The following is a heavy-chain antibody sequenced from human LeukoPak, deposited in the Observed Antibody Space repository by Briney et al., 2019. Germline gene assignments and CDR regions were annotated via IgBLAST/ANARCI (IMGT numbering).Heavy chain of an antibody. Sequence: GRSLRLSCAASGFTFDDYAMHWVRQAPGKGLEWVSGISWNSGSTGYADSVKGRFTISRDKAKNSLYLQMNSLRAEDTALYYCAKNGPYDSSGYYDDYWGQGTLVTVYS. V-gene: IGHV3-9*01. D-gene: IGHD3-22*01. CDR1: GFTFDDYA. J-gene: IGHJ4*02. CDR3: AKNGPYDSSGYYDDY. CDR2: ISWNSGST.